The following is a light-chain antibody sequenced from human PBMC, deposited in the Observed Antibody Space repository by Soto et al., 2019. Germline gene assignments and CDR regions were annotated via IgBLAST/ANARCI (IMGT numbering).Light chain of an antibody. CDR2: AAS. V-gene: IGKV1-39*01. CDR3: QQSYSTLIT. Sequence: DIQKTQSPSTLSASVGDTVTITCPASQSISSYLNWYQQKPGKAPKLLIYAASSLQSGVPSRFSGSGSGTDFTLTISSLQPEDFATYYCQQSYSTLITFGQGTRLEIK. J-gene: IGKJ5*01. CDR1: QSISSY.